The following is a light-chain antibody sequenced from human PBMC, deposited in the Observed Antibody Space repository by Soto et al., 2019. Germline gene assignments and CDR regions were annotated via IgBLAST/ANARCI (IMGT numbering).Light chain of an antibody. Sequence: QSALTQPASVSGSPGQSITISCTGTSSDVGSYNYVSCYQQHPGKAPKLMIYEVSNRPSGVSNRFSGSNSGNTASLTISGLQAEDEADYYCNSYTSTNTWVFGTGTKVTVL. CDR2: EVS. J-gene: IGLJ1*01. CDR3: NSYTSTNTWV. CDR1: SSDVGSYNY. V-gene: IGLV2-14*01.